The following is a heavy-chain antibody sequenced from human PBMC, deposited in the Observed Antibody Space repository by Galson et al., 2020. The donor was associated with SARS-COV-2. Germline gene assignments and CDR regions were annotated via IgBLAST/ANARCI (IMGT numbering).Heavy chain of an antibody. CDR2: VLNSGTT. CDR3: ARDATSSGWYNWFDP. CDR1: GGSIRSSNYY. D-gene: IGHD6-19*01. Sequence: SETLSLTCTVSGGSIRSSNYYWGWIRQPPGKGLEWIGSVLNSGTTHYSPSLQSRVTISVDTSKNQFSLNLNSVTAADTAMYYRARDATSSGWYNWFDPWGQGTLVTVSS. V-gene: IGHV4-39*07. J-gene: IGHJ5*02.